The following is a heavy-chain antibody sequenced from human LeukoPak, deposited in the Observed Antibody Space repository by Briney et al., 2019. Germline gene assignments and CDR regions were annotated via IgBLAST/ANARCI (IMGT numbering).Heavy chain of an antibody. CDR1: GFTFSSYS. D-gene: IGHD3-22*01. CDR2: ISSSSSCI. CDR3: ARVSRDYDSSGTRDDY. Sequence: GGSLRLSCAASGFTFSSYSMNWVRQAPGKGLEWVSSISSSSSCIYYADSVKGRFTISRDNAKNSLYLQMNSLRAEDTAVYYCARVSRDYDSSGTRDDYWGQGTLVTVSS. J-gene: IGHJ4*02. V-gene: IGHV3-21*01.